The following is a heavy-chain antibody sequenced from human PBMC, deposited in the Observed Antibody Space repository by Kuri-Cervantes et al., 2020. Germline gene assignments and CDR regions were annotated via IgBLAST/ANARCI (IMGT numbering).Heavy chain of an antibody. Sequence: GGSLRLSCAASGFTFSSYWMHWVRQAPGKGLEWVAVISYDGSNKYYADSVKGRFTISRDNSKDTLYLQMNSLRAEDTAVYYCARGLVGSSWYDYFDYWGQGTLVTVSS. CDR1: GFTFSSYW. CDR2: ISYDGSNK. CDR3: ARGLVGSSWYDYFDY. D-gene: IGHD6-13*01. J-gene: IGHJ4*02. V-gene: IGHV3-30*03.